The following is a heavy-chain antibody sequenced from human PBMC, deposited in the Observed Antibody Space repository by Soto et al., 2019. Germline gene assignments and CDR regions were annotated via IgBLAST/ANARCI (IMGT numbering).Heavy chain of an antibody. Sequence: ASVKVSCKASGGTFSRDAITWVRQARGQGLEWMGGIIPIFGTANYAQKFQGRVTITADESTSTAYMELSSLRSEDTAVYYCARGRIVVRSEFGMDVWGQGTTVTVSS. V-gene: IGHV1-69*13. D-gene: IGHD3-22*01. J-gene: IGHJ6*02. CDR1: GGTFSRDA. CDR3: ARGRIVVRSEFGMDV. CDR2: IIPIFGTA.